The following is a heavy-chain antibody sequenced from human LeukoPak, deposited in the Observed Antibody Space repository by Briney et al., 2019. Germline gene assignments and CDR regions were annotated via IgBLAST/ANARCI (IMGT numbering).Heavy chain of an antibody. V-gene: IGHV1-8*03. D-gene: IGHD3-22*01. CDR3: ARGGAYYDSSGYYY. CDR2: MNPNSGNT. Sequence: ASVKVSCKASGYTFTSYDINWVRQATGQGLEWMGWMNPNSGNTGYARKFQGRVTITRNTSISTAYMELSSLRSEDTAVYYCARGGAYYDSSGYYYWGQGTLVTVSS. CDR1: GYTFTSYD. J-gene: IGHJ4*02.